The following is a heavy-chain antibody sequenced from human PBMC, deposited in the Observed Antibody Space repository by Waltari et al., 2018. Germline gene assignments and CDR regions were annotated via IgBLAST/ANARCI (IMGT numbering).Heavy chain of an antibody. J-gene: IGHJ5*02. CDR3: ARDRRPATGNNWFDP. D-gene: IGHD7-27*01. Sequence: QVQLVQSGAAVKKPGASVKVSCKASGYTFTGYYMHWVRQAPGQGLEWMGWTDPNSGGTNYAQKLQGRVSMTRDTSISTADMELSRRRSDGTAVYYCARDRRPATGNNWFDPWGQGTLVTVSS. CDR2: TDPNSGGT. V-gene: IGHV1-2*02. CDR1: GYTFTGYY.